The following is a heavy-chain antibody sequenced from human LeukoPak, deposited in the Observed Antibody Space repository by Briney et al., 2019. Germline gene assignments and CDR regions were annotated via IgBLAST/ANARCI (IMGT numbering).Heavy chain of an antibody. CDR3: ARGDRITISARGYYFDY. D-gene: IGHD3-3*01. Sequence: ASVKVSCKASGYTFTGYYMHWVRQAPGQGLEWMGRINPNSGGTNYGQKFQGRVTMTRDTSISTAYMELSRLRSDDTAVYYCARGDRITISARGYYFDYWGQGTLVTVSS. CDR1: GYTFTGYY. J-gene: IGHJ4*02. V-gene: IGHV1-2*02. CDR2: INPNSGGT.